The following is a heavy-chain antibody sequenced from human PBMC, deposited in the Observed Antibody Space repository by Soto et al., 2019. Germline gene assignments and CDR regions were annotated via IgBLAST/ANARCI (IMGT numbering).Heavy chain of an antibody. CDR2: MNPNSGNT. Sequence: QVPLVQTGAEVKKPGASVKVSCKASGYTFTSYDINWVRQATGQGLEWMGWMNPNSGNTGFTQKFQDRVTMTRDTSISTAYMELSSLRSEDTAVYYCARLRCSGGSCYTDYWGQGTLVTVSS. J-gene: IGHJ4*02. V-gene: IGHV1-8*01. CDR1: GYTFTSYD. D-gene: IGHD2-15*01. CDR3: ARLRCSGGSCYTDY.